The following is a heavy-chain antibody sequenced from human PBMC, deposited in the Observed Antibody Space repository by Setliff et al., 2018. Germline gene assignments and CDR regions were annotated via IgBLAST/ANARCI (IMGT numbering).Heavy chain of an antibody. J-gene: IGHJ4*02. CDR2: INPNSGDT. CDR3: ARDISYGKIDY. D-gene: IGHD5-18*01. V-gene: IGHV1-2*06. CDR1: GYTFTDYY. Sequence: GASVKVSCKASGYTFTDYYMHWMRQAPGQGLEWVGRINPNSGDTNYAQNFQGRVTMTRDTSISTVYMELSRLRSDDTAVYYCARDISYGKIDYWGQGTQVTVSS.